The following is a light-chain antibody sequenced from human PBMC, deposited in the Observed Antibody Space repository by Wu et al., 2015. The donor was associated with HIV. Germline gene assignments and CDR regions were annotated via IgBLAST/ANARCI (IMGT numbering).Light chain of an antibody. Sequence: EIVLTQSPATLSLSPGERATLSCRASQSVSSYLAWYQHKPGQAPRLLIFDASNRATGIPARFSGSGSGTDFTLTISSLEPEDFALYYCQQHSNWPPWTFGQGTKVEIK. CDR3: QQHSNWPPWT. CDR1: QSVSSY. V-gene: IGKV3-11*01. CDR2: DAS. J-gene: IGKJ1*01.